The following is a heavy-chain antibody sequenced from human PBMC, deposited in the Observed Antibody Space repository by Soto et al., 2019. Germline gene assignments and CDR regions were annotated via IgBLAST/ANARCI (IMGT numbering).Heavy chain of an antibody. CDR2: ISYDGSNK. CDR1: GFTFSSYA. J-gene: IGHJ4*02. CDR3: ARSSVVITGFDY. Sequence: QVQLVESGGGVVQPGRSLRLSSAASGFTFSSYAMHWVRQAPGKGLEWVAVISYDGSNKYYADSVKGRFTISRDNSKNTLYLQMNSLRAEDTAVYYCARSSVVITGFDYWGQGTLVTVSS. D-gene: IGHD3-22*01. V-gene: IGHV3-30-3*01.